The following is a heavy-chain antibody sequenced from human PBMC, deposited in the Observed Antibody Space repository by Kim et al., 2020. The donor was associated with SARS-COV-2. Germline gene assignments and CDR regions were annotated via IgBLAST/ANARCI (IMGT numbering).Heavy chain of an antibody. Sequence: GGSLRLSCAASGFTFSSYWMTWVHQAPGKGLEWVANIKQDGSEKYYVDSVKGRFTISRDNAKNSVYLQMNSLRAEDTAVYYCARDLAGGGDLMDYWGQGTLVTVSS. CDR3: ARDLAGGGDLMDY. CDR2: IKQDGSEK. V-gene: IGHV3-7*01. J-gene: IGHJ4*02. CDR1: GFTFSSYW. D-gene: IGHD3-16*01.